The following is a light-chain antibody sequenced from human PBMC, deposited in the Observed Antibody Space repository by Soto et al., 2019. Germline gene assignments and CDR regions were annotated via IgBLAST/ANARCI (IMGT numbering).Light chain of an antibody. J-gene: IGKJ1*01. Sequence: DIHMTQSPSTLSASVGDRVTITCRASQSISVWLAWYQQKPGKAPNLLIYKTSSLETGVPSRFSGSGSGTEFTLTISSLQPDDFATYYCQQDNNYPWTFGQGTKVEIK. CDR3: QQDNNYPWT. CDR1: QSISVW. CDR2: KTS. V-gene: IGKV1-5*03.